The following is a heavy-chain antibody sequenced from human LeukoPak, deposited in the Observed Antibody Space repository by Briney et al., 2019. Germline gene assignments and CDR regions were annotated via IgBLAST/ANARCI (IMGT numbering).Heavy chain of an antibody. CDR1: GYSFTYYW. V-gene: IGHV5-51*01. CDR3: ARQDGNSKYYFDY. D-gene: IGHD1-1*01. J-gene: IGHJ4*02. Sequence: GESLKISCKGSGYSFTYYWIGWVRQMPGKGLEWMGIIYPGDSDTRYRPSFQGQVTISVDKSISTAYLLWSSLKASDTAMYYCARQDGNSKYYFDYWGQGTLVTVSS. CDR2: IYPGDSDT.